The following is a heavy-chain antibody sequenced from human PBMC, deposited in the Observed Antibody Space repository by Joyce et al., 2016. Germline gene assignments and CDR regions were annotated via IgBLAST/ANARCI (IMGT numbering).Heavy chain of an antibody. V-gene: IGHV4-30-2*01. CDR1: GGSISSGGYS. Sequence: QLQLQESGSGLVEPSQTLSLTCAVSGGSISSGGYSWSWVRQPPGKGLEWIGYIYPVGRTYYQPSLESRVTISVDRSNNKFFLKVTSVTAADTAVYYCARVSNWFDPWGQGTLVTVSS. CDR3: ARVSNWFDP. J-gene: IGHJ5*02. CDR2: IYPVGRT.